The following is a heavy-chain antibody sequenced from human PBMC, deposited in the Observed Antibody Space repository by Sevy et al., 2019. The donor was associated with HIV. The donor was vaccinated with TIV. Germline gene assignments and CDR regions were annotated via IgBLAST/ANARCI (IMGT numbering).Heavy chain of an antibody. D-gene: IGHD5-18*01. J-gene: IGHJ6*02. CDR2: INPNSGGT. V-gene: IGHV1-2*02. CDR1: GYTFTGYY. CDR3: AREPVDTAMVSRRYYYYYGMDV. Sequence: ASVKVSCKASGYTFTGYYMHWVRQAPGQGLEWMGWINPNSGGTNYAQKFQGRVTMTRDTSISTAYMELSRLRSDDTAVYYCAREPVDTAMVSRRYYYYYGMDVWGQGPTVTVSS.